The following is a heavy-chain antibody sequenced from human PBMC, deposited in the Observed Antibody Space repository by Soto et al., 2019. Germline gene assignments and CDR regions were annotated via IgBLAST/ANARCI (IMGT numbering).Heavy chain of an antibody. CDR3: AREYSGNYRWLGS. Sequence: PSETLSLTCAVSGDSIISSSFWTWVRQPPGKGLEWTGEIHHSGTTNYNPSLKSRVTISEDKSKNQFSLKLSAVNAADTAVYYCAREYSGNYRWLGSWGQGILVTVSS. J-gene: IGHJ5*01. CDR2: IHHSGTT. D-gene: IGHD1-26*01. V-gene: IGHV4-4*02. CDR1: GDSIISSSF.